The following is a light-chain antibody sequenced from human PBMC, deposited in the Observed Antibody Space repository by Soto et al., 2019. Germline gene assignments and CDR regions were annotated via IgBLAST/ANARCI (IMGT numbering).Light chain of an antibody. Sequence: AIRMTQSPSSFSASTGDRVTITCRASQGISSYLAWYQQKPGKAPKLLIYAASTLQSGVPSRFSGSGSGTDFTRTIICLQSEDFATYYCQQYYSYPQAFGQGTKLEIK. CDR2: AAS. CDR1: QGISSY. V-gene: IGKV1-8*01. J-gene: IGKJ2*01. CDR3: QQYYSYPQA.